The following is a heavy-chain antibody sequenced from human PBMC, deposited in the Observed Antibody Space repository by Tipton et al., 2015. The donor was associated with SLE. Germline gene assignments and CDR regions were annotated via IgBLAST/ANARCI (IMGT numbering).Heavy chain of an antibody. CDR3: ARDLRNSWHTFDY. J-gene: IGHJ4*02. Sequence: TLSLTCTVSGGSISSSSYYWGWIRQPPGKGLEWIGSIYYSGSTYYNPSLKSRVTISVDTSKNHFSLKLSSVTAADTAVYYCARDLRNSWHTFDYWGQGTLVTVSS. D-gene: IGHD6-13*01. CDR1: GGSISSSSYY. CDR2: IYYSGST. V-gene: IGHV4-39*07.